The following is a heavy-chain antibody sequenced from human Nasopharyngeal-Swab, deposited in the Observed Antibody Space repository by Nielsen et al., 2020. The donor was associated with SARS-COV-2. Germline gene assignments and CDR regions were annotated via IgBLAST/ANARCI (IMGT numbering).Heavy chain of an antibody. Sequence: SETLSLTCTVSGGSVSSGSYYWSWIRQPPGKGLEWIGYVYYSGRTNCNPSLKSRVTISVDTSKNQFSLNLSSVTAADTAVYYCARDSRSSGWNWFDPWGQGTLVTVSS. CDR3: ARDSRSSGWNWFDP. D-gene: IGHD6-19*01. CDR2: VYYSGRT. CDR1: GGSVSSGSYY. V-gene: IGHV4-61*01. J-gene: IGHJ5*02.